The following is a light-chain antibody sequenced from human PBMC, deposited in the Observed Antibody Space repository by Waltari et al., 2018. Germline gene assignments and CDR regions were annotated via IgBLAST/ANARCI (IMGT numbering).Light chain of an antibody. CDR3: QQSHSTPIT. J-gene: IGKJ5*01. V-gene: IGKV1-39*01. CDR1: QRISSN. Sequence: DIHVTQSPSSLSASVGDRVTITCRASQRISSNLNWYQQKPGKAPNLLIYAASSLQSGVPSRFSGSGFGTDFTLSIRNLQPEDFATYYCQQSHSTPITFGQGTRLEIK. CDR2: AAS.